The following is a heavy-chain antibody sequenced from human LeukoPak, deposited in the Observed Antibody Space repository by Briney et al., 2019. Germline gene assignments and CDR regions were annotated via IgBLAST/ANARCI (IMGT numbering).Heavy chain of an antibody. V-gene: IGHV4-34*01. Sequence: SETLSLTCAVYGGSFGGYYWSWIRQPPGEGLEWIGEINHSGSTNYNPSLKSRVTISVDTSKNQFSLKLSSVTAADTAVYYCARYGGNSRFGSDYWGQGTLVTVSS. CDR2: INHSGST. J-gene: IGHJ4*02. CDR3: ARYGGNSRFGSDY. CDR1: GGSFGGYY. D-gene: IGHD4-23*01.